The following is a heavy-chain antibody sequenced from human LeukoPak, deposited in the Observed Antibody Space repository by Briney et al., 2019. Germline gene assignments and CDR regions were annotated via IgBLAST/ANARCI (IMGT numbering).Heavy chain of an antibody. J-gene: IGHJ4*02. V-gene: IGHV3-23*01. CDR1: GFSFSNYA. D-gene: IGHD1-7*01. Sequence: GGSLRLSCAASGFSFSNYAMSWVRQAPGKGLEWVSTISNSGDATYYADSVKGRFTISRDNSKNTLYLQMNSLRAEDTAVYYCAKDLHGGTTHYWGQGTLVTVSS. CDR3: AKDLHGGTTHY. CDR2: ISNSGDAT.